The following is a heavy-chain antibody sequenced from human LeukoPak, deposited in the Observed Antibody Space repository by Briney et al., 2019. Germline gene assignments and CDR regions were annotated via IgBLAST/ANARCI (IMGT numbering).Heavy chain of an antibody. CDR1: GDSVSSNLIA. V-gene: IGHV6-1*01. D-gene: IGHD1-14*01. CDR3: ARGRYSGFDF. J-gene: IGHJ3*01. CDR2: TYYRSKWFN. Sequence: SQTLSLTCAISGDSVSSNLIAWNWIRQSASGDLEWLGRTYYRSKWFNEYAVSVRGRINVNLDTSTNQLSLQLHSVTPEDTAVYYCARGRYSGFDFWGQGTMVTVSS.